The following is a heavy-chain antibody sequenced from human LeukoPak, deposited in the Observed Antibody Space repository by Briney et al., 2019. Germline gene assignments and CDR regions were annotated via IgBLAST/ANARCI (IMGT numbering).Heavy chain of an antibody. V-gene: IGHV4-59*01. J-gene: IGHJ4*02. D-gene: IGHD3-10*01. Sequence: PSETLSLTCTVSGASIRTYYRSWIRQPPGKGLEWIGYIHSNGNTDYSPSLKSRVTISIDTSKNQFSLRLRSVNAADTATYFCARSAYGVLEYWGQGALVIVSS. CDR1: GASIRTYY. CDR3: ARSAYGVLEY. CDR2: IHSNGNT.